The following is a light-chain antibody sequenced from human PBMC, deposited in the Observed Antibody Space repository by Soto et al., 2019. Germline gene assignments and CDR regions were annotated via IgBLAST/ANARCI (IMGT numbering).Light chain of an antibody. CDR2: GAS. CDR3: QQYNNWPLT. Sequence: EIVMTQSPATPSVSPGERATLSCRASQSAGSKLAWYQQKPGQALRLLIYGASTRATGIPARFSGSGSGTEFTLTISSLQSEDFAVYYCQQYNNWPLTFGGGTKVEIK. J-gene: IGKJ4*01. V-gene: IGKV3D-15*01. CDR1: QSAGSK.